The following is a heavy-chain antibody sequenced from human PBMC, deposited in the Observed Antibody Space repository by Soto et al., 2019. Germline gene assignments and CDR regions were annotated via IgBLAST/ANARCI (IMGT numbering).Heavy chain of an antibody. J-gene: IGHJ4*02. D-gene: IGHD3-22*01. CDR2: INAYNGNT. Sequence: ASVKVSCKASGYTFTSYYMHWVRQAPGQGLEWMGWINAYNGNTNYAQKLQGRVTMTTDTSTSTAYMELRSLRSDDTAVYYCARGTYYYDSSGFTVDYWGQGTLVTVSS. CDR1: GYTFTSYY. V-gene: IGHV1-18*04. CDR3: ARGTYYYDSSGFTVDY.